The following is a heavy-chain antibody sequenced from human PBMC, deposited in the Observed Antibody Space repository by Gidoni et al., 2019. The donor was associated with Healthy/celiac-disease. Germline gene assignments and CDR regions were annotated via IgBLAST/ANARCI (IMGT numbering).Heavy chain of an antibody. CDR1: GFTFSSYS. D-gene: IGHD3-10*01. J-gene: IGHJ4*02. CDR2: ISSSSSTI. V-gene: IGHV3-48*01. CDR3: ARDRGADHN. Sequence: EVQLVESGGGLVQHGGSLRLSCAASGFTFSSYSMNWVRQAPGKGLGWVSYISSSSSTIYYADSVKGRFTISRDNAKNSLYLQMNSLRAEDTAVYYCARDRGADHNWGQGTLVTVSS.